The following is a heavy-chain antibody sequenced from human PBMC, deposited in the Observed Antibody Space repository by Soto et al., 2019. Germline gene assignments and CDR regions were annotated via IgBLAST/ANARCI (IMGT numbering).Heavy chain of an antibody. D-gene: IGHD4-4*01. Sequence: ETLSLTCTVSGGSMSSNYWSWIRQSPAKGLEWIGFVYYGGTNYNPSFESRVTMSVDTPKKQFSLELSDVTAADTAVYYCVSYRGAFYFDHWGQGTLVTVSS. V-gene: IGHV4-59*01. CDR2: VYYGGT. J-gene: IGHJ4*02. CDR1: GGSMSSNY. CDR3: VSYRGAFYFDH.